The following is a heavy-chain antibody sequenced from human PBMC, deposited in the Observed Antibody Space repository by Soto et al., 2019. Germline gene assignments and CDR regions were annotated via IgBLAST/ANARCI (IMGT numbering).Heavy chain of an antibody. V-gene: IGHV4-61*03. D-gene: IGHD3-22*01. CDR3: VRVIDSSWYADL. J-gene: IGHJ2*01. CDR1: GGSVSNASFY. CDR2: IFYTGVT. Sequence: QVQLQESGPGLVKPSETLSLTCSVSGGSVSNASFYWTWIRQAPGTGLEYIGYIFYTGVTNYNPSLSIRVTITLDTSKNHFSLKLNSMPAADTAVYYCVRVIDSSWYADLWARGTLVTVSS.